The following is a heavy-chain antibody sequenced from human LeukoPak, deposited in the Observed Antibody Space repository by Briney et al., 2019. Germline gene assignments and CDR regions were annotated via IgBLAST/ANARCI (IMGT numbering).Heavy chain of an antibody. Sequence: PGGSLRLSCAASGFTFSSYAMSWVPHAPGKGLECVSSISGSGDISYYADSVKGRFTISRDNSKSTLYLQTNSLRAEDTAVYYCAKRLVVVTAIGDDYWGQGTLVTVSS. CDR3: AKRLVVVTAIGDDY. J-gene: IGHJ4*02. CDR2: ISGSGDIS. V-gene: IGHV3-23*01. D-gene: IGHD2-21*02. CDR1: GFTFSSYA.